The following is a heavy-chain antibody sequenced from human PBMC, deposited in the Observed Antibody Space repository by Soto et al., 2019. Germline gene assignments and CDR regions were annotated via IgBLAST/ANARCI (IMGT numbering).Heavy chain of an antibody. CDR3: AREVGATPNY. CDR2: IAPSDSYT. V-gene: IGHV5-10-1*01. D-gene: IGHD1-26*01. CDR1: GYSFTSYW. Sequence: PGESLKISCKGSGYSFTSYWISRVRQMPGKGLEWMGRIAPSDSYTNYSPSFQGHVTISADKSISTAYLQWSSLKASDTAMYYCAREVGATPNYWGQGTLVTVSS. J-gene: IGHJ4*02.